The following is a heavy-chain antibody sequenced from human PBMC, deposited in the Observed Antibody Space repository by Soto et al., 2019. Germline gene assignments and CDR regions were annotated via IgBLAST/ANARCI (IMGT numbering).Heavy chain of an antibody. V-gene: IGHV1-18*01. CDR1: RYTFTSKG. CDR2: ISAYNGNT. D-gene: IGHD1-1*01. J-gene: IGHJ5*02. Sequence: ASVKVSSKAPRYTFTSKGISSVRQAPGQGLEWMGWISAYNGNTNYAQKLQGRVTMTTDTSTSTAYMELRSLRSDDTAVYYCAREIEEGTSPYNWFDPWGQGILVTVSS. CDR3: AREIEEGTSPYNWFDP.